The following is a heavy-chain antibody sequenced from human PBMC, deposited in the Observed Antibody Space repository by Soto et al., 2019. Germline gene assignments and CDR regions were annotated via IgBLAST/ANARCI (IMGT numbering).Heavy chain of an antibody. J-gene: IGHJ6*03. V-gene: IGHV4-34*01. CDR3: ARGVVYYYYYMDV. CDR2: INHSGST. Sequence: PSETLSLTCTVSGGSISSYYWSWIRQPPGKGLEWIGEINHSGSTNYNPSLKSRVTISVDTSKNQFSLKLSSVTAADTAVYYCARGVVYYYYYMDVWGKGTTVTVSS. CDR1: GGSISSYY.